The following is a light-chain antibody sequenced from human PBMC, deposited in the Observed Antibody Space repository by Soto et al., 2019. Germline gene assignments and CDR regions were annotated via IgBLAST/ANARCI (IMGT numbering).Light chain of an antibody. V-gene: IGKV3-15*01. CDR2: GAS. Sequence: EIVMTQSPATLSVSPGERATLSCRASQSVSINLAWYQQKPGQAPRLLIYGASTRATGIPDRFSGSGSGTEFTLNISSLQSEDFAVYYCQHYNNWPPWTFGQGTKVEIK. J-gene: IGKJ1*01. CDR1: QSVSIN. CDR3: QHYNNWPPWT.